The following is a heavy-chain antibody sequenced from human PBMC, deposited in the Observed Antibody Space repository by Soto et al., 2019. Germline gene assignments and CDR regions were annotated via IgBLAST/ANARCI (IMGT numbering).Heavy chain of an antibody. CDR2: ISDTGGNT. Sequence: GGSLRLSCAASGFTFSSYATSWVRQAPGKGLEWISSISDTGGNTYYADSMKGRFTISRDNSKNTLYLQMNSLRAEDTAVYYCAKAGPNSHGRNYFDHWGQGTRVP. J-gene: IGHJ4*02. CDR1: GFTFSSYA. CDR3: AKAGPNSHGRNYFDH. D-gene: IGHD1-26*01. V-gene: IGHV3-23*01.